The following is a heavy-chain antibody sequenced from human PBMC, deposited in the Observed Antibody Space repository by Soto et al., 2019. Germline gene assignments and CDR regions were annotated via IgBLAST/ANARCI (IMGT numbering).Heavy chain of an antibody. CDR3: AHRPYNGGSRPFDF. J-gene: IGHJ4*02. V-gene: IGHV2-5*02. CDR2: IYWDDGK. CDR1: GFSLTTTGVV. D-gene: IGHD2-8*01. Sequence: SGPTRVNPTHTLTLACTFSGFSLTTTGVVVAWIRQPHGKALEWLARIYWDDGKRYSPSPSLKNRLTITKDTSKSQVVLTMANMDPMDTATYYCAHRPYNGGSRPFDFWGQGTLVTVSS.